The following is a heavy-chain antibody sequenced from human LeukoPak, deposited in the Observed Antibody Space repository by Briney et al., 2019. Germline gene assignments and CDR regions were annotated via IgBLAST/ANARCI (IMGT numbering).Heavy chain of an antibody. CDR1: GFNFIKYW. Sequence: PGGSLRLSCAPSGFNFIKYWMTWVRQVPGKGLEWVANIKDDGSQKYYVDSVKGRFTISRDNSKNTLYLQMNSLRAEDTAVYYCANFERTVAGPYNWFDPWGQGTLVTVSS. D-gene: IGHD6-19*01. CDR3: ANFERTVAGPYNWFDP. J-gene: IGHJ5*02. CDR2: IKDDGSQK. V-gene: IGHV3-7*03.